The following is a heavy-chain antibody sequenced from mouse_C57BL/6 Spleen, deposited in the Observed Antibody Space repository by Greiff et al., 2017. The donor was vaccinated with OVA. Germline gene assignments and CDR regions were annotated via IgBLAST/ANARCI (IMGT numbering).Heavy chain of an antibody. CDR3: ARFAYGNTGYFDV. Sequence: QVQLQQSGAELVRPGTSVKVSCKASGYAFTNYLIEWVKQRPGQGLEWIGVINPGSGGTNYNEKFKGKATLTADKSSSTAYMQLSSLTSEDSAVYFCARFAYGNTGYFDVWGTGTTVTVSS. D-gene: IGHD2-1*01. J-gene: IGHJ1*03. V-gene: IGHV1-54*01. CDR2: INPGSGGT. CDR1: GYAFTNYL.